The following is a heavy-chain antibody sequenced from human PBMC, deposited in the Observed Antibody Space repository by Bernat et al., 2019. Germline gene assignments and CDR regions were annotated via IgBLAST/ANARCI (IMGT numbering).Heavy chain of an antibody. D-gene: IGHD3-3*01. CDR1: GYAFSCCA. CDR2: ISNGGGNT. J-gene: IGHJ2*01. V-gene: IGHV3-23*04. Sequence: EVQLVESGGDLVQPGGSLSLSCAASGYAFSCCAVTWVRQAPGKGLEWVSTISNGGGNTYYADSVKGRFTISRDNSKNTLFLQMNSLRADDTAIYYCARGAGMEVHNWYFDLWGRGTLVIVSS. CDR3: ARGAGMEVHNWYFDL.